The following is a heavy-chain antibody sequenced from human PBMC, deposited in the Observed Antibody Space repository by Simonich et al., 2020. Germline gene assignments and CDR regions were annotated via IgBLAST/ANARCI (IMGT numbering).Heavy chain of an antibody. V-gene: IGHV3-9*01. Sequence: EVQLVESGGGLVQPGRSLRLSCAASGFTFDDYAMHWVRQAPGRGLDWGSGFIWNGSSIGYADSVKGRFTISRDNAKNSLYLQMNSLRAEDTALYYCAKDVAAAGTEYFQHWGQGTLVTVSS. CDR2: FIWNGSSI. CDR1: GFTFDDYA. D-gene: IGHD6-13*01. CDR3: AKDVAAAGTEYFQH. J-gene: IGHJ1*01.